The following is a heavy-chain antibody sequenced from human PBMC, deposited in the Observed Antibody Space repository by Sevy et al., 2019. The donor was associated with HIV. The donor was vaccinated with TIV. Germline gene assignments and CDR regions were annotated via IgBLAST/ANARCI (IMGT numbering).Heavy chain of an antibody. V-gene: IGHV3-23*01. CDR3: AKDVPDQSWYDDFWSGSPCFDY. Sequence: GGSLRLSCAAAGFNFNNYAMTWVRQAPGKGLEWVSGISFSGSKTYYAESVKGRFTISRDNSKNTLYLQMNSLRAEDTAIYYCAKDVPDQSWYDDFWSGSPCFDYWGRGTLVTVSS. D-gene: IGHD3-3*01. CDR2: ISFSGSKT. CDR1: GFNFNNYA. J-gene: IGHJ4*02.